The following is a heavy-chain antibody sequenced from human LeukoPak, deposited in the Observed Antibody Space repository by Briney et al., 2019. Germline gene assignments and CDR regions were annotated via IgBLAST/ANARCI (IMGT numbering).Heavy chain of an antibody. CDR2: INTDGSST. CDR1: GFTFSSYW. CDR3: AKDTHYDFWSGYYTGAFDI. J-gene: IGHJ3*02. D-gene: IGHD3-3*01. Sequence: GGSLRLSCAASGFTFSSYWMHWVRQASGKGLVWVSRINTDGSSTSYADSVKGRFTISRDNAKNTLYLQMNSLRAEDTAVYYCAKDTHYDFWSGYYTGAFDIWGQGTMVTVSS. V-gene: IGHV3-74*01.